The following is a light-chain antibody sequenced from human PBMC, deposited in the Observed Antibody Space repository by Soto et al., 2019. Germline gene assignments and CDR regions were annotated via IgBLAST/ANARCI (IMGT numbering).Light chain of an antibody. CDR1: SSDVGGYNY. CDR2: EVS. CDR3: SSYTSSSIYV. J-gene: IGLJ1*01. Sequence: QSALTQPASVSGSPGQSITISCTGTSSDVGGYNYVSWYQQHPGKAPKLMIYEVSNRPSGVSNRFSGSKSGNTASLTISGLQAEDEADYYCSSYTSSSIYVFGTGTKATV. V-gene: IGLV2-14*01.